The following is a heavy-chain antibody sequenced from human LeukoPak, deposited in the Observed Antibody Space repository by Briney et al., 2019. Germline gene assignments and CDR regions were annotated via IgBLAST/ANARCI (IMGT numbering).Heavy chain of an antibody. CDR2: LSGSGGST. D-gene: IGHD2-2*01. V-gene: IGHV3-23*01. CDR1: GFTFSSYA. J-gene: IGHJ5*02. Sequence: GGTLRLSCAASGFTFSSYAMSWVRKAQGKGLEWVSALSGSGGSTYYTDTVRGRFTISRDNSKNTLYLQMNSLRAEDTAVYYCAREGMTQDIVVVPAAIPWFDPWGQGTLVTVSS. CDR3: AREGMTQDIVVVPAAIPWFDP.